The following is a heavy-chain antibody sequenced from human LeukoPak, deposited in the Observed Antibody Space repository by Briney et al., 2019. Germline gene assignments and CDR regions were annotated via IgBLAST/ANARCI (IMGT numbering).Heavy chain of an antibody. CDR3: ARGGYSFGSYYMDV. J-gene: IGHJ6*03. CDR1: GGSFSGYY. V-gene: IGHV4-34*01. D-gene: IGHD5-18*01. CDR2: INHSGST. Sequence: SETLSLTCAVYGGSFSGYYWSWIRQPPGKGLEWVGEINHSGSTNYNPSIKCRVTISVDTSKNQFSLKLSSVTAADTAVYYCARGGYSFGSYYMDVWGKGTTVTVSS.